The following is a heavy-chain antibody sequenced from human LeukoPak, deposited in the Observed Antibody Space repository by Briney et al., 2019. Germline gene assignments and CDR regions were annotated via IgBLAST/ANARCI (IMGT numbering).Heavy chain of an antibody. CDR2: IYYSGST. CDR1: GGSISSYY. J-gene: IGHJ4*02. D-gene: IGHD2-15*01. V-gene: IGHV4-59*01. Sequence: SETLSLTCTVSGGSISSYYWSWIRQPAGKGLEWFGYIYYSGSTNYNPSLKSRVTISVDTSKNQFSLKLSSVTAADTAVYYCAREVHSGFDYWGQGTLVTVSS. CDR3: AREVHSGFDY.